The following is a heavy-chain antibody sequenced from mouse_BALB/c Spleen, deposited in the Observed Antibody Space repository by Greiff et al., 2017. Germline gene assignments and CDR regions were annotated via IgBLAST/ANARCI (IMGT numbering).Heavy chain of an antibody. CDR2: INSNGGST. CDR1: GFTFSSYG. D-gene: IGHD2-2*01. Sequence: EVMLVESGGGLVQPGGSLKLSCAASGFTFSSYGMSWVRQTPDKRLELVATINSNGGSTYYPDSVKGRFTISRDNAKNTLYLQMSSLKSEDTAMYYCARGGYLYAMDYWGQGTSVPVSS. CDR3: ARGGYLYAMDY. J-gene: IGHJ4*01. V-gene: IGHV5-6-3*01.